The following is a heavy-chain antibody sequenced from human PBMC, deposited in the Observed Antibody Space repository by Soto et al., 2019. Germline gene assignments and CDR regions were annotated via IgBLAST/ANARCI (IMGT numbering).Heavy chain of an antibody. CDR1: GFTFSSYG. J-gene: IGHJ6*03. Sequence: QVQLVESGGGVVQPGRSLRLSCAASGFTFSSYGMHWVRQAPGKGLEWVAVIWYDGSNKYYADSVKGRFTISRDNSKNTLYLQMNSLRAEDTAVYYSSRDAGFGYGRHMDVWGKGTTVTVSS. D-gene: IGHD5-12*01. CDR2: IWYDGSNK. CDR3: SRDAGFGYGRHMDV. V-gene: IGHV3-33*01.